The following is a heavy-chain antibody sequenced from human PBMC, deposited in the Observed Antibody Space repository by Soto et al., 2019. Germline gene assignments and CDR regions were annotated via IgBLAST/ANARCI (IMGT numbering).Heavy chain of an antibody. Sequence: ESGGGLVQPGGSLRLSCAASGFTVSSNYMSWVRQAPGKGLEWVSVIYSGGSTYYADSVKGRFTISRDNSKNTLYLHMNSLRAEDTAVYYCATSVTYYYDSSGYPQVGYWGQGTLVTVSS. J-gene: IGHJ4*02. CDR2: IYSGGST. V-gene: IGHV3-66*01. CDR1: GFTVSSNY. D-gene: IGHD3-22*01. CDR3: ATSVTYYYDSSGYPQVGY.